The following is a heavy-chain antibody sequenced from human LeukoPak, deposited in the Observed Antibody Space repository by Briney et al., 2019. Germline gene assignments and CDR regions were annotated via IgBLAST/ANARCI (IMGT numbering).Heavy chain of an antibody. J-gene: IGHJ5*02. Sequence: ASVKVSCKASGGTFSSYAISWVRQAPGQGLEWMGGIIPIFGTANYAQKFQGRVTITADKSTSTAYMELSSLRSEDTAVYYCARIPYCSSTSCYAGQYNWFDPWGRGTLVTVSS. V-gene: IGHV1-69*06. D-gene: IGHD2-2*01. CDR1: GGTFSSYA. CDR2: IIPIFGTA. CDR3: ARIPYCSSTSCYAGQYNWFDP.